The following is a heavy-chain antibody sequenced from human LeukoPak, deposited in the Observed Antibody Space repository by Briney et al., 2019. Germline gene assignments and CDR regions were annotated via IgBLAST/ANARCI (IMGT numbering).Heavy chain of an antibody. J-gene: IGHJ4*02. CDR3: AKDTYIGKYCTSGVCSPFDY. Sequence: GGSLRLSCAGSGFTSSSYAMSWVRQAPGKGLEWVSAISDSGDYTYYADSVKGRFTISRDNSKNTLYLHVNSLRAEDTAVYYCAKDTYIGKYCTSGVCSPFDYWGQGTLVTVSS. CDR1: GFTSSSYA. CDR2: ISDSGDYT. V-gene: IGHV3-23*01. D-gene: IGHD2-8*01.